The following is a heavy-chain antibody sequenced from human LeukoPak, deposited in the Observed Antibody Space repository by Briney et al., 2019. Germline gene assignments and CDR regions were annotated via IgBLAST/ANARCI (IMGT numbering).Heavy chain of an antibody. CDR1: GFTFSSYA. V-gene: IGHV3-23*01. J-gene: IGHJ4*02. Sequence: RGSLRLSCAASGFTFSSYAMSWVRQAPGKGLEWVSAISGSGGSTYYADSVKGRFTISRDNSKNTLYLQMNSLRAEDTAVYYCAKRPSSGSYRRGDYWGQGTLITVSS. D-gene: IGHD1-26*01. CDR3: AKRPSSGSYRRGDY. CDR2: ISGSGGST.